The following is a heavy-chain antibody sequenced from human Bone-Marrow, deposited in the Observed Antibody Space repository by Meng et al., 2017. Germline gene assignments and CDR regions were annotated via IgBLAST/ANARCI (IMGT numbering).Heavy chain of an antibody. CDR2: FHHSGTT. V-gene: IGHV4-4*02. D-gene: IGHD6-19*01. Sequence: VQPSESGPRLVQPYGTLSLSCVVSGASVSSGYWWTWVRTPPGKGLEWIGEFHHSGTTNYNPSLRSRVTISVDTSKTQFSLRLTSVTAADTAVYYCAASPGWWRIDSWGQGTLVTVSS. CDR3: AASPGWWRIDS. CDR1: GASVSSGYW. J-gene: IGHJ4*02.